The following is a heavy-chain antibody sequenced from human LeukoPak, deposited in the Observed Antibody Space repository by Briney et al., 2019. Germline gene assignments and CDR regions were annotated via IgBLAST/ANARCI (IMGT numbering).Heavy chain of an antibody. V-gene: IGHV4-34*01. J-gene: IGHJ4*02. CDR3: ARDMSTVTTYFDS. CDR1: GGSLSGYY. CDR2: INPTGST. D-gene: IGHD4-17*01. Sequence: SETLSLTCAVDGGSLSGYYWSWIRQPPGKRLEWIGEINPTGSTNYNPSLKSRVTISADTSKSQFSLELSSVTAADTAVFYCARDMSTVTTYFDSWGQGTLVTVSS.